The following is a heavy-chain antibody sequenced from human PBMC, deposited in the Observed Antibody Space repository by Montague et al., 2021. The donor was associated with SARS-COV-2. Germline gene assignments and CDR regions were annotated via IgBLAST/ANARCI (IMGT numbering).Heavy chain of an antibody. D-gene: IGHD6-13*01. CDR3: ARGPHSSSWDYYYYYGMDD. CDR1: GGSFSGYY. CDR2: INHSGST. J-gene: IGHJ6*02. Sequence: SETLSLTCAVYGGSFSGYYWNWIRQPPGKGLEWIGEINHSGSTNYNPSLKSRVTISVDTSKNQFSLKLSSVTAADTAVYYCARGPHSSSWDYYYYYGMDDWGQGTMVTVSS. V-gene: IGHV4-34*01.